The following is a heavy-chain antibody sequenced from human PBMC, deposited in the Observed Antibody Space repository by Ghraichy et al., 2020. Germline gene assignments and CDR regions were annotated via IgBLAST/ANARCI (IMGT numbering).Heavy chain of an antibody. CDR1: GGSFSGYY. CDR3: ARGYNAIGENAFDI. J-gene: IGHJ3*02. CDR2: INHSGST. Sequence: SETLSLTCAVYGGSFSGYYWSWIRQPPGKGLEWIGEINHSGSTNYNPSLKSRVTISVDTSKNQFSLKLSSVTAADTAVYYCARGYNAIGENAFDIWGQGTMVTVSS. D-gene: IGHD1-14*01. V-gene: IGHV4-34*01.